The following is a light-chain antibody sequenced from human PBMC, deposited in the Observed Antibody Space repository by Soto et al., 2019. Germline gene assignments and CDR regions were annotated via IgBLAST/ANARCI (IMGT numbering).Light chain of an antibody. Sequence: QSVLTQPPSVSEAPRQRVTISCSGSSSNIGSYAVNWYQQLPRKAPRLLIYYDDLLPSGVSDRFSGSKSGTSASLAISGLQSEDEADYYCAAWDDSLNGVVFGGGTKLTVL. V-gene: IGLV1-36*01. CDR1: SSNIGSYA. J-gene: IGLJ2*01. CDR3: AAWDDSLNGVV. CDR2: YDD.